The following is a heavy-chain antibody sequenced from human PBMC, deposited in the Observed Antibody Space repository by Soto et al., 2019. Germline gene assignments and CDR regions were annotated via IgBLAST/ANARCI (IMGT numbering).Heavy chain of an antibody. J-gene: IGHJ6*02. CDR1: GYSFTSYW. V-gene: IGHV5-51*01. D-gene: IGHD5-12*01. CDR2: IYPGDSDT. CDR3: ARYGYSGYDAYYYYYYGMDV. Sequence: GESLKISCKGSGYSFTSYWIGWVRQMPGKGLEWMGIIYPGDSDTRYSPSFQGQVTISADKSISTAYLQWSSLKASDTATYYCARYGYSGYDAYYYYYYGMDVWGQGTTVTVSS.